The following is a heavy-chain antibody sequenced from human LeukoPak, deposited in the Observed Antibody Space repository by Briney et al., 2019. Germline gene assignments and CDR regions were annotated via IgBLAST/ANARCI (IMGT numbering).Heavy chain of an antibody. D-gene: IGHD3/OR15-3a*01. CDR1: GGSISSYY. V-gene: IGHV4-59*01. CDR3: ARDLLAGRDWLLMDSAFDI. J-gene: IGHJ3*02. CDR2: IYYSGST. Sequence: PSETLSLTCTVSGGSISSYYWSWIRQPPGKGLEWIGYIYYSGSTNYNPSLKSRVTISVDTSKNQFSLKLSSVTAADTAVYYCARDLLAGRDWLLMDSAFDIWGQGTMVTVSS.